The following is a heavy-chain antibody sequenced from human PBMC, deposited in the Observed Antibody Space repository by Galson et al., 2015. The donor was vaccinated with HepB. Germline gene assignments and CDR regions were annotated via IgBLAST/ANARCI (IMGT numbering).Heavy chain of an antibody. Sequence: SLRLSCAASGFTFSSYAMHWVRQAPGKGLEWVAVISYDGSNKYYADSVKGRFTISRDNSKNTLYLQMNSLRAEDTAVYYCARDVGPLGYCSSTSCSRVYYFDYWGQGTLVTVSS. V-gene: IGHV3-30*04. CDR2: ISYDGSNK. CDR3: ARDVGPLGYCSSTSCSRVYYFDY. CDR1: GFTFSSYA. D-gene: IGHD2-2*01. J-gene: IGHJ4*02.